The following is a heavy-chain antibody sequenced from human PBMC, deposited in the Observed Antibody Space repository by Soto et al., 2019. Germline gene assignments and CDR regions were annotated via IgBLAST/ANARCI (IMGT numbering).Heavy chain of an antibody. CDR2: IYSGGRT. J-gene: IGHJ6*02. CDR1: GFTVSSNY. CDR3: ARVMDYYDSSGGMDV. D-gene: IGHD3-22*01. Sequence: PGGSLRLSCAASGFTVSSNYMSWVRQAPGKGLEWVSVIYSGGRTYYADSVKGRFTISRDNSKNTLYLQMNSLRAEDTAVYYCARVMDYYDSSGGMDVWGQGTTVTVSS. V-gene: IGHV3-53*01.